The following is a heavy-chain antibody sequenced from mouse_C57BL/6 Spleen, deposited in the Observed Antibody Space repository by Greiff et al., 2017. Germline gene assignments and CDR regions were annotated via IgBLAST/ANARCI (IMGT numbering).Heavy chain of an antibody. CDR1: GYSITSGYD. Sequence: EVKLQESGPGMLKPSQSLSLTCTVTGYSITSGYDWHWIRHFPGNKLEWMGYISYSGSTNYNPSLKSRISITHDTSKNHFFLKLNSVTTEDTATYYCARGGGNSFDYWGQGTTLTVSS. J-gene: IGHJ2*01. V-gene: IGHV3-1*01. CDR3: ARGGGNSFDY. CDR2: ISYSGST.